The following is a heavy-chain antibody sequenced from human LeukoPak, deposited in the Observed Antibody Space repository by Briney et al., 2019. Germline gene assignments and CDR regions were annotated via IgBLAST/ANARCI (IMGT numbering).Heavy chain of an antibody. D-gene: IGHD3-16*01. Sequence: PAETLSLTCTVSGVSISSYYWSWIRQPPGKGLEWIGYIYYSGSTNYNPSLKRRLTISVDTSKNEFSLKLSSGPAADTAVYYCARRRGSYLDYWGQGTLVTVSS. CDR1: GVSISSYY. V-gene: IGHV4-59*08. J-gene: IGHJ4*02. CDR2: IYYSGST. CDR3: ARRRGSYLDY.